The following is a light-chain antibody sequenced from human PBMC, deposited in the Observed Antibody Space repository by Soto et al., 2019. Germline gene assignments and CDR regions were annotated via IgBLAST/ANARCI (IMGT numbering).Light chain of an antibody. Sequence: DIQMTQSPSTLSASVGDRVTITCRASQSISSWLAWYQQKPGKAPKLLISDASNLESGVPSRFSGSGSGTEFTLTISSLQPDDFATYYCHQYSRDHTFGQGTRLEIK. CDR3: HQYSRDHT. J-gene: IGKJ2*01. CDR2: DAS. V-gene: IGKV1-5*01. CDR1: QSISSW.